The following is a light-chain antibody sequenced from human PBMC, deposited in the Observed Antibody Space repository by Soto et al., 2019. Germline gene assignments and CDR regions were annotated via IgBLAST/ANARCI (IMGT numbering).Light chain of an antibody. Sequence: EIVMTQSPATLSVSPGERATLSCRASQSVSSNLAWYQQKPGQAPRLLIYGASTRATGIPDRFSGSGSGTDFTLTISRLEPEDFAVYYCQHYGTTPWTFGQGTKVAIK. V-gene: IGKV3-15*01. CDR1: QSVSSN. J-gene: IGKJ1*01. CDR3: QHYGTTPWT. CDR2: GAS.